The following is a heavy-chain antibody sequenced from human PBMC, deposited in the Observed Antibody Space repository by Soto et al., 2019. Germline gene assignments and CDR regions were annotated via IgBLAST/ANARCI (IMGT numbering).Heavy chain of an antibody. Sequence: EVQLLESGGGLVQPGGSLRLSCAASGFTFSSYAMSWVRQAPGKGLEWVSAISGSGGSTYYADSVKGRFTISRDNSKNTLYLQMNSLRDEDTAVYYCAKDNGSGSFYYYYGMDVWGQGTTVTVSS. V-gene: IGHV3-23*01. CDR2: ISGSGGST. J-gene: IGHJ6*02. CDR1: GFTFSSYA. D-gene: IGHD3-10*01. CDR3: AKDNGSGSFYYYYGMDV.